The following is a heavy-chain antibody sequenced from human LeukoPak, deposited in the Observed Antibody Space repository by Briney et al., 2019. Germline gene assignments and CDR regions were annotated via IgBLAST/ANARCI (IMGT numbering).Heavy chain of an antibody. J-gene: IGHJ4*02. Sequence: SETLSLTCAVYGGSFSGYFWSWIRQPPGKGLEWIGEINRGGSTNYNPSLKSRVTISVDTSKNQFSLKLSSVTAADTAVYYCARAGGTVTQVFDYWGQGTLVTVSS. CDR2: INRGGST. V-gene: IGHV4-34*01. CDR3: ARAGGTVTQVFDY. D-gene: IGHD4-17*01. CDR1: GGSFSGYF.